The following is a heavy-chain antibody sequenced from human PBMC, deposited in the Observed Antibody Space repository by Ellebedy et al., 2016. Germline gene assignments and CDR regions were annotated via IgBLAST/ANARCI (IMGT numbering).Heavy chain of an antibody. J-gene: IGHJ4*02. D-gene: IGHD3-10*01. Sequence: GESLKISXAASGFTFSSYGMHWVRQAPGKGLEWVAVISYDGSNKYYADSVKGRFTISRDNSKNTLYLQMNSLRAEDTAVYYCALLWFGEKDYWGQGTLVTVSS. CDR2: ISYDGSNK. CDR3: ALLWFGEKDY. V-gene: IGHV3-30*03. CDR1: GFTFSSYG.